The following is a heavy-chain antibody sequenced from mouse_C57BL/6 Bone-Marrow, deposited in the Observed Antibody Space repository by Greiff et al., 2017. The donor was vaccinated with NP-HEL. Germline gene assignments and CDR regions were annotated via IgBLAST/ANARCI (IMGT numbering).Heavy chain of an antibody. CDR3: ASGGN. V-gene: IGHV1-69*01. J-gene: IGHJ2*01. Sequence: QVQLQQSGAELVMPGASVKLSCKASGYTFTSYWMHWVKQRPGQGLEWIGEIDPSDSYTNYNQKFKGKSTLTVDKSSSTAYMQLSSLTSEDSAVYYCASGGNWGQGTTLTVSS. CDR1: GYTFTSYW. CDR2: IDPSDSYT.